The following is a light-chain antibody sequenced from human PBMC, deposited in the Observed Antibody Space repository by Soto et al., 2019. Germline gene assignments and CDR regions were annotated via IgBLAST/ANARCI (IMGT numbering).Light chain of an antibody. Sequence: QSVLTQPPSASGSPGQSVAISCTGTSSDVGGYSYVSWYQQHPGKAPKLMIYEVNKRPSGVPDRFSGSKSGNTASLTVSGLQAEDEADYYCSSYTSSNTFYVFGTGTKVTVL. CDR2: EVN. J-gene: IGLJ1*01. CDR3: SSYTSSNTFYV. V-gene: IGLV2-8*01. CDR1: SSDVGGYSY.